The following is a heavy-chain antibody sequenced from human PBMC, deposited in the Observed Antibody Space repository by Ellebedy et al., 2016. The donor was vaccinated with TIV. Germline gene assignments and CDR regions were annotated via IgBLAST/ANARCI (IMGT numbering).Heavy chain of an antibody. D-gene: IGHD5-12*01. J-gene: IGHJ4*02. V-gene: IGHV2-70*01. Sequence: SGPTLVXPTPTLTLTCTFSGFSLSTSGMCVSWIRQPPGKALEWLALIDWDDDKYYSTSLKTRLTISKDTSKNQVVLTMTNMDPVDTATYYCARILATTGGLEYGYFDYWGQGTLVTVSS. CDR2: IDWDDDK. CDR3: ARILATTGGLEYGYFDY. CDR1: GFSLSTSGMC.